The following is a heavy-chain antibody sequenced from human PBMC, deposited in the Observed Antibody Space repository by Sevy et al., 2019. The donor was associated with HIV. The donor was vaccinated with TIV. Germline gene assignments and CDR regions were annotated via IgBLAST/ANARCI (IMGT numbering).Heavy chain of an antibody. CDR2: ISSSSSTI. CDR1: GSTFSSYS. D-gene: IGHD3-10*01. Sequence: GGSLRLSCAASGSTFSSYSMNWVRQAPGKGLEWVSYISSSSSTIYYADSVKGRFTISRDNAKNSLYLQMNSLRDEDTAVYYCARGSRTGSGPLGYWGQGTLVTVSS. V-gene: IGHV3-48*02. J-gene: IGHJ4*02. CDR3: ARGSRTGSGPLGY.